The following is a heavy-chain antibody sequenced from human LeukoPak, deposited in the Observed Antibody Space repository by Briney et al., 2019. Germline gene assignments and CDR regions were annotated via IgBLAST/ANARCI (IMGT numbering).Heavy chain of an antibody. CDR3: AKAPLGPLYSSSWYYYGMDV. CDR2: ISGSGGST. CDR1: GFTFSNYA. Sequence: GGSLRLSCAASGFTFSNYAMSWVRQAPGKGLEWVSAISGSGGSTYYADSVKGRFTISRDNSKNTLYLQMNSLRAEDTAVYYCAKAPLGPLYSSSWYYYGMDVWGQGTTVTVSS. J-gene: IGHJ6*02. V-gene: IGHV3-23*01. D-gene: IGHD6-13*01.